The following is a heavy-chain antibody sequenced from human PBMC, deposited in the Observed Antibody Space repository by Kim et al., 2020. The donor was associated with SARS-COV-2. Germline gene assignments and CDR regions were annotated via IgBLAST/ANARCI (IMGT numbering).Heavy chain of an antibody. CDR3: ARDSSYGSGSYLNFEY. V-gene: IGHV3-33*05. CDR2: ISYDGSNK. D-gene: IGHD3-10*01. J-gene: IGHJ4*02. CDR1: GFSFSSYG. Sequence: GGSLRLSCAASGFSFSSYGMHWVRQAPGKGLEWEAVISYDGSNKKYSDSVKGRFTISRDNSKNTLYLQVNSLRAEDTAVYYCARDSSYGSGSYLNFEYWGQGPLVSVSS.